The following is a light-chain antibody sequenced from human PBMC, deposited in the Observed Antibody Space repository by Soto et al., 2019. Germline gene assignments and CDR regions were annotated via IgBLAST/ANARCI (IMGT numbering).Light chain of an antibody. V-gene: IGLV2-14*03. Sequence: QSALTQPASVSGSPGQSITISCTGTSSDIGDYNYVSWYQQHPGKAPKLMIFDVTNRTSGVSSRFPGSNSGNTASLTISGLLDEDEADYYCSSYTASSNVEVFGTGTKVTVL. J-gene: IGLJ1*01. CDR1: SSDIGDYNY. CDR2: DVT. CDR3: SSYTASSNVEV.